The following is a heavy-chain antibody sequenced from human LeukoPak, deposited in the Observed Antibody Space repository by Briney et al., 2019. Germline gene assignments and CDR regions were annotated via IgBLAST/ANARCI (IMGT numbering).Heavy chain of an antibody. CDR1: GYTFTGYY. Sequence: ASVKVSCKTSGYTFTGYYMHWVRQAPGQGLEWMGWINPNSGGTNEAQKFHDRVTMTRDTSIRTAYMEVSRLRSDDTAVYYCARSPDILTGENFDYWGQGTLVTVSS. V-gene: IGHV1-2*02. CDR2: INPNSGGT. J-gene: IGHJ4*02. CDR3: ARSPDILTGENFDY. D-gene: IGHD3-9*01.